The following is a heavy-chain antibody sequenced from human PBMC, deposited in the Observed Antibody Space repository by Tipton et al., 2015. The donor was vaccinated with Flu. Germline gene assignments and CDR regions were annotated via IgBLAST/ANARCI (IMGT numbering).Heavy chain of an antibody. V-gene: IGHV4-38-2*01. Sequence: TLSLTCAVSGDSIRNDYFWGWMRQPPGKGLEWIATIHRSGSTRYNPSLKSRVTISVDTSKNQFSLEMRSATAADMAVYYCARRDFSNYVSDPKNWFDRWGQGIRVTVSS. CDR3: ARRDFSNYVSDPKNWFDR. CDR1: GDSIRNDYF. CDR2: IHRSGST. D-gene: IGHD4-11*01. J-gene: IGHJ5*02.